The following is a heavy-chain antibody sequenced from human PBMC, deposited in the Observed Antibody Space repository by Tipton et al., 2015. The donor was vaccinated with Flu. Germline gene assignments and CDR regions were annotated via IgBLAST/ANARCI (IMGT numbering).Heavy chain of an antibody. J-gene: IGHJ6*02. CDR1: GDSINSGGAY. CDR2: IYYSGST. CDR3: ARDQGFGGGLSYDYYVLDV. D-gene: IGHD3-10*01. Sequence: TLSLTCTVSGDSINSGGAYWTWVRQHPGKGLEWIASIYYSGSTYSNPSLTSRVTISVDTSKNQISLKVKSVTAADTAVYYCARDQGFGGGLSYDYYVLDVWGQGP. V-gene: IGHV4-31*03.